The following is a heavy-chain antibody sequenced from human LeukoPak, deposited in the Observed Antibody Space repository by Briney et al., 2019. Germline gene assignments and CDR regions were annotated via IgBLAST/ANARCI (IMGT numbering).Heavy chain of an antibody. D-gene: IGHD4/OR15-4a*01. V-gene: IGHV3-30*03. CDR3: ARRAGAYSHPYDY. CDR2: IVHDGNNK. CDR1: GFTFSSYG. Sequence: PGGSLRLSCAASGFTFSSYGMHWVRQAPGKGLEWVAVIVHDGNNKYYADSVKGRFTISRDNSKNTLYLQMNSLRAEDTAVYYCARRAGAYSHPYDYWGQGTLVTVSS. J-gene: IGHJ4*02.